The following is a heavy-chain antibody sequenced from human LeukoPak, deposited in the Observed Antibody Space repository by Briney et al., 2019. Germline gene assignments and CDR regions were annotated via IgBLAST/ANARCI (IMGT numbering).Heavy chain of an antibody. CDR1: GFTVSSNY. CDR2: IYSGGST. D-gene: IGHD1-7*01. Sequence: GGSLRLSCAASGFTVSSNYMSWVRQAPGKGLEWVSVIYSGGSTYYADSVKGRFTISRDNSKNTLYLQMNSLRAEDTAVYYCAKVRAYNWNYQGAFDIWGQGTMVTVSS. J-gene: IGHJ3*02. V-gene: IGHV3-53*01. CDR3: AKVRAYNWNYQGAFDI.